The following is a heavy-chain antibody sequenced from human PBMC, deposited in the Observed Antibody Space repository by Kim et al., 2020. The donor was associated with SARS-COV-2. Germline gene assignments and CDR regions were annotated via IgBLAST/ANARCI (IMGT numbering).Heavy chain of an antibody. CDR2: ISYDGSNK. Sequence: GGSLRLSCAASGFTFSSYGMHWVRQAPGKGLEWVAVISYDGSNKYYADSVKGRFTISRDNSKNTLYLQMNSLRAEDTAVYYCARDRGVASGNHPFDYWGQGTLVTVSS. CDR1: GFTFSSYG. V-gene: IGHV3-33*05. J-gene: IGHJ4*02. CDR3: ARDRGVASGNHPFDY. D-gene: IGHD3-3*01.